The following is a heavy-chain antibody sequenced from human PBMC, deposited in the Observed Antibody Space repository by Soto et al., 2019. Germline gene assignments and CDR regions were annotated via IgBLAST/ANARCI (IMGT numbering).Heavy chain of an antibody. V-gene: IGHV3-23*01. CDR3: AKAVAAAGTGYFDY. J-gene: IGHJ4*02. Sequence: EVQLLESGGGLVQPGGSLRLSCTASGFTFSSYAMSCVRQAPGKWLEWVSAISGSGGSTYYADSVKGRFTISRDNSKNTLYLQMNSLRAEDTAVYYCAKAVAAAGTGYFDYWGQGTLVTVSS. CDR1: GFTFSSYA. CDR2: ISGSGGST. D-gene: IGHD6-13*01.